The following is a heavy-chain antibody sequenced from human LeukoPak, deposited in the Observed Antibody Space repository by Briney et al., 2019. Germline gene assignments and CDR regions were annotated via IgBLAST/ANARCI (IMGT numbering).Heavy chain of an antibody. CDR1: GFTSSSYS. Sequence: PGGSLRLSCAAPGFTSSSYSMNWVRQAPGKGLDWASTVSGTGTSTFYADSVKVRATISRDNSKNMLYLQMSSLRAEDTAMYYCAKGYYDSHRGFFEYWGLGTLVTVSS. V-gene: IGHV3-23*01. CDR3: AKGYYDSHRGFFEY. CDR2: VSGTGTST. D-gene: IGHD3-3*01. J-gene: IGHJ4*02.